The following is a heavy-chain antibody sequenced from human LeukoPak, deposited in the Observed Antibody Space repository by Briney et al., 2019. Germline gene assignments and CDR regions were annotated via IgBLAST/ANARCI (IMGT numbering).Heavy chain of an antibody. CDR2: ISSSSSYI. Sequence: GGSLRLSCAASGFTFSSYSMNWVRQAPGKGLEWVSSISSSSSYIYYADSVKGRFTISRDNAKNSLYLQMNSLRAEDTAVYYCARDMYCYDSSGYYYFDYWGQGTLVTVSS. D-gene: IGHD3-22*01. CDR3: ARDMYCYDSSGYYYFDY. CDR1: GFTFSSYS. V-gene: IGHV3-21*01. J-gene: IGHJ4*02.